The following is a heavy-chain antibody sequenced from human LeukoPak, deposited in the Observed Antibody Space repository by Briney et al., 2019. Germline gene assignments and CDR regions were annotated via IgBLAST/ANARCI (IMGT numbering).Heavy chain of an antibody. CDR2: ISSSSSTI. D-gene: IGHD3-22*01. V-gene: IGHV3-48*01. Sequence: GGSLRLSCAASGFTFSSYSMNWVRQAPGKGREWVSYISSSSSTIYYADSVKGRFTISRDNAKNSLYLQMNSLRAEDTAVYYCARDDHDSSGYSYDYWGQGTLVTVSS. CDR1: GFTFSSYS. J-gene: IGHJ4*02. CDR3: ARDDHDSSGYSYDY.